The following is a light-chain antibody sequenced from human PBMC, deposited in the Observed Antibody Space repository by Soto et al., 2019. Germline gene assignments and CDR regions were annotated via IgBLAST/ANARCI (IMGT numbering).Light chain of an antibody. CDR2: AAS. CDR1: QGISSD. J-gene: IGKJ5*01. CDR3: QQLNSYPSIT. Sequence: DIQLTQSPSFLSASVGDRVTITCRASQGISSDLAWYQQKPGKAPKLLIYAASTVQSGVPSRFSGSGSGTEFTLTISSLQPEDFATYYCQQLNSYPSITFGQGTRLEIK. V-gene: IGKV1-9*01.